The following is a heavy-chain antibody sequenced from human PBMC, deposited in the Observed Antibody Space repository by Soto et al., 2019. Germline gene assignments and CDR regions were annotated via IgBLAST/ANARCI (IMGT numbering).Heavy chain of an antibody. V-gene: IGHV3-23*01. D-gene: IGHD6-19*01. CDR3: ARYTAVADPYYFDY. J-gene: IGHJ4*02. CDR1: GFNFATYS. Sequence: PGGSLRLSCAASGFNFATYSMSWVRQAPRKGLEWVAGISDGVDRAYYGDSVKGRFTISRDTSKNMLYLHMNSLRAEDTAIYYCARYTAVADPYYFDYWGQGTLVTVSS. CDR2: ISDGVDRA.